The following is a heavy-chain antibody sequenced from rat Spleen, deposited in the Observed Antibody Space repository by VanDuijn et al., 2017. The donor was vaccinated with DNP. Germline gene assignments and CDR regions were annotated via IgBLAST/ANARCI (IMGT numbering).Heavy chain of an antibody. J-gene: IGHJ4*01. V-gene: IGHV5-25*01. CDR1: GFTFSDHN. CDR3: TRINYGGYPSYAMDA. Sequence: EVQLVESGGGLVQPGRSLILSCTASGFTFSDHNMAWVRQAPTKGLEWVASISPSGGSTYYRDSVKGRFTISRDNAKSTLYLQMNSLRSEDTATYYCTRINYGGYPSYAMDAWGQGTSVTVSS. CDR2: ISPSGGST. D-gene: IGHD1-11*01.